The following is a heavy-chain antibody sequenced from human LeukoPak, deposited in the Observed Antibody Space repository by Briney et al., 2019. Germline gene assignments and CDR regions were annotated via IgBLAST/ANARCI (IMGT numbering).Heavy chain of an antibody. D-gene: IGHD6-19*01. CDR1: GYIFTAYG. CDR3: AREDSGFPPDY. CDR2: ISGYNGDT. Sequence: ASVKVSCKASGYIFTAYGISWVRQAPGQGLEWMGWISGYNGDTKYAQELQGRGTMTTDTSTNTAYMELGSLRSDDTAVYYCAREDSGFPPDYWGQGTLVTVSS. V-gene: IGHV1-18*04. J-gene: IGHJ4*02.